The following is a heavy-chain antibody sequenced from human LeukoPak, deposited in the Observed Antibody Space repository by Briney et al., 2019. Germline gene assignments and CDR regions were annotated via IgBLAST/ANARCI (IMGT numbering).Heavy chain of an antibody. Sequence: SETLSLTGTVSGGSISSYYWSWIRQPPGKGLDWIGYISYPGSTNYNPSLNSRVTISIDTSKNQFSLKLSSVTAADTAVYYCARGVGELLSYYYYYYMDVWGKGTTVTISS. J-gene: IGHJ6*03. CDR1: GGSISSYY. CDR3: ARGVGELLSYYYYYYMDV. V-gene: IGHV4-59*01. CDR2: ISYPGST. D-gene: IGHD3-10*01.